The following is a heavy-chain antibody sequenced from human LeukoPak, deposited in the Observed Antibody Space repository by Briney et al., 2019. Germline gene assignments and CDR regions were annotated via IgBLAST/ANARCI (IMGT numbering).Heavy chain of an antibody. CDR2: ISAYNGNT. V-gene: IGHV1-18*01. Sequence: GASVKVSCKASGYTFTSYGISWVRQAPGQGLEWMGWISAYNGNTNYAQKLQDRVTMTTDTSTSTAYMELRSLRSDDTAVYYCARDIGGMGASARIDYWGQGTLVTVSS. CDR3: ARDIGGMGASARIDY. CDR1: GYTFTSYG. J-gene: IGHJ4*02. D-gene: IGHD3-16*01.